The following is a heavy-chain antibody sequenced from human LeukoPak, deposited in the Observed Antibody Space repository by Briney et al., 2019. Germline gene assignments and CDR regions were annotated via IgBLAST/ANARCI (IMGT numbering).Heavy chain of an antibody. CDR2: IIPIFGTA. Sequence: ASVKVSCKASGGTFSSYAISWVRQAPGQGLEWMGGIIPIFGTANYAQKFQGRVTITTDESTSTAYMELSSLRSEDTAVYYCARRGDYDFWSGYYSDAFDIWGQGTMVTVSS. CDR3: ARRGDYDFWSGYYSDAFDI. J-gene: IGHJ3*02. V-gene: IGHV1-69*05. D-gene: IGHD3-3*01. CDR1: GGTFSSYA.